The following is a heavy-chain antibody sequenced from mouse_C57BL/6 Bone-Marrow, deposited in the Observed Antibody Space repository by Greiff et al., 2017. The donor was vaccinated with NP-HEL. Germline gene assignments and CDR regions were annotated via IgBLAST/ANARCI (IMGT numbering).Heavy chain of an antibody. D-gene: IGHD2-2*01. Sequence: VHVKQSGPELVKPGASVKISCKASGYTFTDYYMNWVKQSHGKSLEWIGDINPNNGGTSYNQKFKGKATLTVDKSSSTAYMELRSLTSEDSAVYYCARPVVTNYFDYWGQGTTLTVSS. J-gene: IGHJ2*01. V-gene: IGHV1-26*01. CDR3: ARPVVTNYFDY. CDR2: INPNNGGT. CDR1: GYTFTDYY.